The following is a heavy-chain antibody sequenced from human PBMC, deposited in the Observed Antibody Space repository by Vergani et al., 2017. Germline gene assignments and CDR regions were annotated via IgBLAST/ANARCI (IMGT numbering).Heavy chain of an antibody. D-gene: IGHD2-15*01. CDR2: IYTSGST. CDR1: GGSISSGSYY. J-gene: IGHJ3*02. Sequence: QVQLQESGPGLVKPSQTLSLTCTVSGGSISSGSYYWSWIRQPAGKGLEWIGRIYTSGSTNYNPSLKSRVTISVDTSKNQFSLKLSSVTAADTAVYYCARSRVYCSGGSCYTSIIDAFDIWGQGTMVTVSS. V-gene: IGHV4-61*02. CDR3: ARSRVYCSGGSCYTSIIDAFDI.